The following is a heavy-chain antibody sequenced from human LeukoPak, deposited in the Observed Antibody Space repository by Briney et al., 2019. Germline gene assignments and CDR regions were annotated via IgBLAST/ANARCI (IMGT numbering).Heavy chain of an antibody. J-gene: IGHJ4*02. CDR2: INHSGST. Sequence: SETLSLTCAVYGGSFSGYYWSWIRQPPGKGLEWIGEINHSGSTNYNPSLKSRVTISVDTSKNQFSLKLSSVTAADTAVYYCARSYYYGFDYWGQGTLVTVSS. V-gene: IGHV4-34*01. CDR3: ARSYYYGFDY. CDR1: GGSFSGYY. D-gene: IGHD3-10*01.